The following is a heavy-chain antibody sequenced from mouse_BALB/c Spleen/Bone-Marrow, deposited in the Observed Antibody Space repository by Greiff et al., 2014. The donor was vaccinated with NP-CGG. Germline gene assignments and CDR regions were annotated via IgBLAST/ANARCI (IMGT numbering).Heavy chain of an antibody. V-gene: IGHV7-3*02. CDR1: GFTFTDYF. J-gene: IGHJ2*01. CDR2: IRNKANGYTT. D-gene: IGHD5-1*01. CDR3: ARDYSGYFDF. Sequence: SGGGLVQPGGSLRLSCTTSGFTFTDYFMTWVRQPPGKALEWLGFIRNKANGYTTEYNPSVKGRFTISRDTSQGILYLQMNTLRAEDSAIYFCARDYSGYFDFWGQGTTLTVSS.